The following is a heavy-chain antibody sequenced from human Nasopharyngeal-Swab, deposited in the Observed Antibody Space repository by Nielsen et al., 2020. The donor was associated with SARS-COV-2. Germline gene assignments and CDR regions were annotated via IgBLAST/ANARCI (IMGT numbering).Heavy chain of an antibody. V-gene: IGHV1-46*01. D-gene: IGHD2-2*01. CDR1: GFTFTNYY. J-gene: IGHJ4*02. Sequence: ASVKVSCKASGFTFTNYYIHWVRQAPGQGLEWMAIINPSGGSPTYAQRFQGRVTMTWDTSTGTVYMEISSLRFDDTAVYYCARDPMMCGSTSCAFDHWGQGTLVTVSS. CDR2: INPSGGSP. CDR3: ARDPMMCGSTSCAFDH.